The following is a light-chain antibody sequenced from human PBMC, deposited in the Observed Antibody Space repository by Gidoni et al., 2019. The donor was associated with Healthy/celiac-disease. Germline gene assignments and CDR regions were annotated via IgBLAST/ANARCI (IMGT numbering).Light chain of an antibody. CDR3: QQRSNWPALT. CDR1: QSVRSY. V-gene: IGKV3-11*01. CDR2: DAS. J-gene: IGKJ4*01. Sequence: EIVLTQSPATLSLSPGERATLSCMASQSVRSYLAWYQQKHGQAPRLLIYDASNRATGIPARFSGSGSGTDFTLTISSLEPEDFAVYYCQQRSNWPALTFGGGTKVEIK.